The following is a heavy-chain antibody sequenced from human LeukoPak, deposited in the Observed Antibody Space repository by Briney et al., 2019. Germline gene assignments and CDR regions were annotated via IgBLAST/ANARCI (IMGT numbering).Heavy chain of an antibody. J-gene: IGHJ6*02. CDR1: GFTFSSYW. CDR3: ARDGRYFDWSNEDYYYGMDV. V-gene: IGHV3-7*03. D-gene: IGHD3-9*01. CDR2: IKQDGSEK. Sequence: GGSLRLSCAASGFTFSSYWMSWVRQAPGKGLEWVANIKQDGSEKCYVDSVKGRFTISRDNAKNSLYLQMNSLRAEDTAVYYCARDGRYFDWSNEDYYYGMDVWGQGTTVTVSS.